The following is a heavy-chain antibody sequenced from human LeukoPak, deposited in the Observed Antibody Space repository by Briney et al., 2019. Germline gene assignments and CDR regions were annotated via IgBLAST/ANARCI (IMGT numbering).Heavy chain of an antibody. V-gene: IGHV3-23*01. CDR1: GFTFSSYA. Sequence: GGSLRLSCAASGFTFSSYAMSWVRQAPGKGLEWVSAISGSGGSTYYADSVKGRFTISRDNSKNTLYLQMNSLRAEDTAVYYCAKGQVPAALYYYYGMDVWGQGTTVTVSS. D-gene: IGHD2-2*01. J-gene: IGHJ6*02. CDR3: AKGQVPAALYYYYGMDV. CDR2: ISGSGGST.